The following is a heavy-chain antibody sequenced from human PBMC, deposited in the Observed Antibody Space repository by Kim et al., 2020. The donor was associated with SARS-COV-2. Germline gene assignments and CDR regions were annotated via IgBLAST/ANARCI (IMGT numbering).Heavy chain of an antibody. D-gene: IGHD6-13*01. J-gene: IGHJ6*02. CDR1: GGSISSSSYY. CDR2: IYYSGST. CDR3: ARVGIAALFSQYGMDV. V-gene: IGHV4-39*07. Sequence: SETLSLTCTVSGGSISSSSYYWGWIRQPPGKGLEWIGSIYYSGSTYYNPSLKSRVTISVDTSKNQFSLKLSSVTAADTAVYYCARVGIAALFSQYGMDVWGQGTTVTVSS.